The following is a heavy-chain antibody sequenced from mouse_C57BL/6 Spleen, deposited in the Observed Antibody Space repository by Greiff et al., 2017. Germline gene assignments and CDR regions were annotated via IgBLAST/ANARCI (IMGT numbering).Heavy chain of an antibody. D-gene: IGHD1-1*01. J-gene: IGHJ1*03. CDR3: ARYYGSSFWYFDV. CDR1: GFSLTSYG. V-gene: IGHV2-2*01. Sequence: QVQLKESGPGLVQPSQSLSITCTVSGFSLTSYGVHWVRQSPGKGLEWLGVIWRGGSTDYNAAFISRLSISKDNSKSQVFFKMNSLQADDTAIYYCARYYGSSFWYFDVWGTGTTVTVSS. CDR2: IWRGGST.